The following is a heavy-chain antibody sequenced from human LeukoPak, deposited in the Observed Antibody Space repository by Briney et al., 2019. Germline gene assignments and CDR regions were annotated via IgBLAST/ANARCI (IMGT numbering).Heavy chain of an antibody. Sequence: GGSLRLSCAASGFTLEVYAMQWVLQAPGKGLEWFSGMWWNSGIIVYADSVKGRFTISRDNAKNSLYLQMNSLRAEATALYYCEKALGHGSGRYPPGKIIGPDDAFDIWGQGTMVTVSS. CDR2: MWWNSGII. V-gene: IGHV3-9*01. D-gene: IGHD3-10*01. J-gene: IGHJ3*02. CDR1: GFTLEVYA. CDR3: EKALGHGSGRYPPGKIIGPDDAFDI.